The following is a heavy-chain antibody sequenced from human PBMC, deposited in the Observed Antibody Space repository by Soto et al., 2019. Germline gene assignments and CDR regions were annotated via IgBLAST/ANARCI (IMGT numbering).Heavy chain of an antibody. Sequence: ASVKVSCKASGHTFTGYYMHWVRQAPGQGLEWMGWINPNSGGTNYAQKFQGRVTMTRDTSISTAYMELSRLRSDDTAVYYCARDGYGDYQYYYYYGMDVWGQGTTVTVSS. CDR1: GHTFTGYY. CDR2: INPNSGGT. V-gene: IGHV1-2*02. CDR3: ARDGYGDYQYYYYYGMDV. J-gene: IGHJ6*02. D-gene: IGHD4-17*01.